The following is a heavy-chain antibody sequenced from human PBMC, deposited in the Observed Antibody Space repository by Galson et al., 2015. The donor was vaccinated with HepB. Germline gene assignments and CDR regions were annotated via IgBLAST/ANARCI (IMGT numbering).Heavy chain of an antibody. CDR2: ITPVFGTA. D-gene: IGHD4-17*01. CDR3: ARDGGYGDYVTRRPLGY. CDR1: GGTFSFYS. V-gene: IGHV1-69*13. J-gene: IGHJ4*02. Sequence: SVKVSCKASGGTFSFYSVTWVRQAPGQGLEWMGGITPVFGTANYAQKFQGRVTITADESTSTAYMELSSLRSEDTAVFYCARDGGYGDYVTRRPLGYWGQGTLVTVSS.